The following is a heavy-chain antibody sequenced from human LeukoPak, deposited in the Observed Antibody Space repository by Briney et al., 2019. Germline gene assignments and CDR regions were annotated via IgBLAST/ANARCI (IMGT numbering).Heavy chain of an antibody. CDR1: GFTFSSYD. CDR2: IGTAGDT. V-gene: IGHV3-13*01. CDR3: ARGDSGWYPSQPFDY. J-gene: IGHJ4*02. Sequence: PGGSLRLSCAASGFTFSSYDMHWVRQATGKGLEWVSAIGTAGDTYYPGSVKGRFTISRENAKNSLYLQMNSLRAGGTAVYYCARGDSGWYPSQPFDYWGQGTLVTVSS. D-gene: IGHD6-19*01.